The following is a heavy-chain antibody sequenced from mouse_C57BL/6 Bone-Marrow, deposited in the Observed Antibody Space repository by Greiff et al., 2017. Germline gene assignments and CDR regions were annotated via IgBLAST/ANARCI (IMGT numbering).Heavy chain of an antibody. CDR3: ARFGAPAWFAY. D-gene: IGHD3-1*01. Sequence: VQLKESGGGLVKPGGSLKLSCAASGFTFSSYAMSWVRQTPEKRLEWVATISDGGSYTYYPDNVKGRFTISRDNAKNNLYLQMSHLKSEDTAMYYCARFGAPAWFAYWGQGTLVTVSA. CDR2: ISDGGSYT. V-gene: IGHV5-4*01. J-gene: IGHJ3*01. CDR1: GFTFSSYA.